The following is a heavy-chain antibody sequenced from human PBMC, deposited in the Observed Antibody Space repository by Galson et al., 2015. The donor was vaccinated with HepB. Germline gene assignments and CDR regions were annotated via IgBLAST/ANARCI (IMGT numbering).Heavy chain of an antibody. CDR1: GFTFSSYG. CDR3: AKGYRSGWYGNLDY. V-gene: IGHV3-33*06. CDR2: IWYGGST. Sequence: ALRLSCAASGFTFSSYGMHWVRQAPGTGLEWVAVIWYGGSTHYADSVKGRFTISRDNSKNTLYLQMNSLRAEDAAVYYCAKGYRSGWYGNLDYWGQGTLVTVSS. J-gene: IGHJ4*02. D-gene: IGHD6-19*01.